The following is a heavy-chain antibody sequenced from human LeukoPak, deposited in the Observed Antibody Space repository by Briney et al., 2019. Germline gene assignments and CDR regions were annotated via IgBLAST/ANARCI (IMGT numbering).Heavy chain of an antibody. CDR3: AKTTVTSEEYFYYYMDV. D-gene: IGHD4-17*01. CDR1: GYTFTRYG. J-gene: IGHJ6*03. V-gene: IGHV1-18*01. CDR2: IITYNGNT. Sequence: ASVKVSCKTSGYTFTRYGLSWERQAPGQGLEWMGCIITYNGNTYYSQKLQGRVTMTTDTSTSTAYMELRSLRSDDTAVYYCAKTTVTSEEYFYYYMDVWGKGTTVTVSS.